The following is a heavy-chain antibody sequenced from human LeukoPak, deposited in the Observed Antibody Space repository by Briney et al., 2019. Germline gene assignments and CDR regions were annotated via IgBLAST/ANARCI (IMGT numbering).Heavy chain of an antibody. V-gene: IGHV3-30*04. D-gene: IGHD3-10*01. CDR3: AKDYSKTSYYGSGTYYRPNWFDP. J-gene: IGHJ5*02. CDR2: ISYDGSNK. Sequence: GGSLRLPCAASGFTFSSYAMHWVRQAPGKGLEWVTIISYDGSNKYYADSVKGRFTISRDNSKNTLYLQMNSLRAEDTAVYYCAKDYSKTSYYGSGTYYRPNWFDPWGQGTLVTVSS. CDR1: GFTFSSYA.